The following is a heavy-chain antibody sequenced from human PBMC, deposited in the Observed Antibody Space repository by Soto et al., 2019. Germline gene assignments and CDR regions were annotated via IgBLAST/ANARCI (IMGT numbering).Heavy chain of an antibody. CDR3: ARGRWLRQSFDY. CDR2: INHSGST. CDR1: GGSFSGYY. V-gene: IGHV4-34*02. D-gene: IGHD5-12*01. Sequence: QVPLEQWGAGLLKPSETLSLTCAVYGGSFSGYYWSWIRQPPGKGLEWIGEINHSGSTNYNPSLKDRSPISVDPSMNQFSLHLYSVPAADTAVYYCARGRWLRQSFDYWGQGTLVTVSS. J-gene: IGHJ4*02.